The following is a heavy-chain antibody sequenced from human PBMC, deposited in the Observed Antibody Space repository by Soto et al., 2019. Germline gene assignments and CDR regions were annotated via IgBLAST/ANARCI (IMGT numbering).Heavy chain of an antibody. CDR2: ISDGGST. V-gene: IGHV4-59*12. D-gene: IGHD3-10*01. CDR3: ARATHYGSVSN. CDR1: GGSIYTYY. Sequence: PSETLSLTCNVSGGSIYTYYWNWIRQSPGKGLEWIGYISDGGSTNYNPSLKGRGTISVDTSKNQFSLKLSSVTAADTDVYYCARATHYGSVSNWGQGTLVTVSX. J-gene: IGHJ4*02.